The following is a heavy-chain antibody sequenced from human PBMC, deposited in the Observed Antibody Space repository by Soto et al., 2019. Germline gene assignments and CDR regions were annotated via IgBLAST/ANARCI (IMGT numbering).Heavy chain of an antibody. V-gene: IGHV1-8*01. CDR2: MNPNTGNT. Sequence: QVQLVQSGSEVNKPGASVKVSCETSGYTFTSFDITWVRLATGQGLEWMGWMNPNTGNTGYAQNFQGRVTLTRDTSRRTAYMELRGLRSEDTALYYCARGVGYIDFRGFFDFWGQGTLVTVSS. CDR3: ARGVGYIDFRGFFDF. J-gene: IGHJ4*02. CDR1: GYTFTSFD. D-gene: IGHD6-25*01.